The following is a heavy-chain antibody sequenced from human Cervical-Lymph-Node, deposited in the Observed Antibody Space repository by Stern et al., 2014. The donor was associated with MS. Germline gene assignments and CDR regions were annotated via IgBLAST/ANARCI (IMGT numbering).Heavy chain of an antibody. Sequence: VQLVESGAEVKKPGSSGKVSCKASGGTFSSYAISWVRQAPGQGLEWMGGIIPIFGTANCAQKFQGRVKITADESTSTAYMELSSLRSEDTAVYYCARDVVGDNYFDYWGQGTLVTVSS. CDR1: GGTFSSYA. D-gene: IGHD1-26*01. J-gene: IGHJ4*02. CDR2: IIPIFGTA. CDR3: ARDVVGDNYFDY. V-gene: IGHV1-69*01.